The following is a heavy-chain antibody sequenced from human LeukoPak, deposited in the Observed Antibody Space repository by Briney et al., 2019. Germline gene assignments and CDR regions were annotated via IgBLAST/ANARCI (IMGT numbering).Heavy chain of an antibody. CDR2: INTNTGNP. CDR1: GYTLTELS. Sequence: ASVKVSCKVSGYTLTELSIHWVRQAPGQGLEWMGWINTNTGNPTYAQGFTGRFVFSLDTSVSTAYLQISSLKAEDTAVYYCASRPDSSSWYPLSPWGQGTLVTVSS. V-gene: IGHV7-4-1*02. J-gene: IGHJ5*02. D-gene: IGHD6-13*01. CDR3: ASRPDSSSWYPLSP.